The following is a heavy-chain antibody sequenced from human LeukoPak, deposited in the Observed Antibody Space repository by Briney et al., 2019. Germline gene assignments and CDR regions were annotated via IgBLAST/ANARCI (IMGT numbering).Heavy chain of an antibody. CDR3: ARHYYGSGSYSGWFDP. Sequence: GESLKISCKGSGYSFTSYWIGWVRQMPGKGLEWMGIIYPGDSDTRYSPSFQGQVTISADKSISTAHLQWRSPKASDTAMYYCARHYYGSGSYSGWFDPWGQGTLVTVSS. V-gene: IGHV5-51*01. D-gene: IGHD3-10*01. CDR1: GYSFTSYW. J-gene: IGHJ5*02. CDR2: IYPGDSDT.